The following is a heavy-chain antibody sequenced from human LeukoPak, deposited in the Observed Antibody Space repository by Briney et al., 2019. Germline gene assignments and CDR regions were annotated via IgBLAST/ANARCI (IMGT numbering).Heavy chain of an antibody. CDR2: IIPIFGTA. J-gene: IGHJ4*02. D-gene: IGHD4-17*01. V-gene: IGHV1-69*05. Sequence: SVKVSCKASGGTFSSYAISWVRQAPGQGLEWMGRIIPIFGTANYAQKFQGRVTITTDESTSTAYMELSSLRSEDTAVYYCARRALTTVTTNPFDYWGQGTLVTVSS. CDR1: GGTFSSYA. CDR3: ARRALTTVTTNPFDY.